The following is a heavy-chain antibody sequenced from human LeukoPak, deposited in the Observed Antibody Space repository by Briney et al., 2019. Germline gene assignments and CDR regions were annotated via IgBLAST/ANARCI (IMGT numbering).Heavy chain of an antibody. Sequence: PSETLSLTCTVSGGSISSYYWSWIRQPPGKGLEWIGYIYYSGSTNYNPFLKSRVTISVDTSKNQFSLKLSSVTAADTAVYYCARLHYYGSGSYPMTGNWFDPWGQGTLVTVSS. V-gene: IGHV4-59*08. CDR1: GGSISSYY. CDR2: IYYSGST. J-gene: IGHJ5*02. CDR3: ARLHYYGSGSYPMTGNWFDP. D-gene: IGHD3-10*01.